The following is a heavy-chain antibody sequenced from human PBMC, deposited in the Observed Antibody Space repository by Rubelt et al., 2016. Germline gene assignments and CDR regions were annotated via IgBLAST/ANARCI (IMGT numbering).Heavy chain of an antibody. Sequence: QVQLVQSGAEVKKPGSSVKVSCKASGGTFSSYAISWVRQAPGQGLEWMGRIIPILGIANYAQKFHGRVTITADKSTSTAYMELSSLRSEDTAVYYCASGGSGLGDAFDIWGQGTMVTVSS. CDR2: IIPILGIA. J-gene: IGHJ3*02. CDR3: ASGGSGLGDAFDI. D-gene: IGHD3-16*01. V-gene: IGHV1-69*04. CDR1: GGTFSSYA.